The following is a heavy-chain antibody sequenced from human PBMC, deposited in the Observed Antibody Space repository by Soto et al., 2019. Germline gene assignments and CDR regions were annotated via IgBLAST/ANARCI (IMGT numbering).Heavy chain of an antibody. V-gene: IGHV1-2*04. CDR1: GYTFTGYY. Sequence: ASVKVSCKASGYTFTGYYMHCVRQAPGQGLEWMGWINPNSGGTNYAQKFQGWVTMTRDTSISTAYMELSRLRSDDTAVYYCARDRYENMSTDYYYGMDVWGQGTTVTVS. CDR3: ARDRYENMSTDYYYGMDV. J-gene: IGHJ6*02. D-gene: IGHD3-10*02. CDR2: INPNSGGT.